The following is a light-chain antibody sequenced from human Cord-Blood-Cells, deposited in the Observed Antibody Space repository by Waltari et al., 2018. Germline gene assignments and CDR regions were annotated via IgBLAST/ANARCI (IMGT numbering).Light chain of an antibody. CDR3: SSYTSSSTRV. Sequence: QSALTQPAPVSGSPGPSITISCTGTSSDVGGYNYVSWYQQHPGKAPKLMIYDVSNRPSGCSNRCSGSKSGNTASLTISGLQAEDEADYYCSSYTSSSTRVFGGGTKLTVL. CDR1: SSDVGGYNY. J-gene: IGLJ3*02. V-gene: IGLV2-14*03. CDR2: DVS.